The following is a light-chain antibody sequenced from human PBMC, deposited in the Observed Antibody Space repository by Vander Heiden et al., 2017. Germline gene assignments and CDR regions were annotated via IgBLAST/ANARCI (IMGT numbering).Light chain of an antibody. Sequence: SYVLTQPPSVSVAPGQTARITCRGNNIGSKSVYWYQQKPGQAPVLLVDDDSDGPSGIPERFSGSNSGNTATVTISRVEAGDEDDYYCQVWDSSSDHPIFGGGTKLTVL. CDR3: QVWDSSSDHPI. V-gene: IGLV3-21*02. CDR1: NIGSKS. J-gene: IGLJ2*01. CDR2: DDS.